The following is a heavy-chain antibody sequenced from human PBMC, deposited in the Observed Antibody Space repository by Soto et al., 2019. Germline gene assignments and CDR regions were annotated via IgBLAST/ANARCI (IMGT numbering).Heavy chain of an antibody. J-gene: IGHJ4*02. Sequence: ASVKVSCKASGYTFTGYYMHWVRQAPGQGLEWMGWINPNSGGTNYAQKFQGWVTMTRDTSISTAYMELNSLRVEDTAIYYCAKDWTHFDYWGQGTLVTVSS. CDR2: INPNSGGT. CDR1: GYTFTGYY. V-gene: IGHV1-2*04. D-gene: IGHD1-1*01. CDR3: AKDWTHFDY.